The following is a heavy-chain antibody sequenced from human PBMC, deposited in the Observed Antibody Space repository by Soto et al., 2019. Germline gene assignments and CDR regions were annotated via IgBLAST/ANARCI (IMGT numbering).Heavy chain of an antibody. D-gene: IGHD2-15*01. Sequence: QVQLLQSGAEMKQPGASVKVSCRTSGYTFTAFYLHWVRRAPGQGLEWMGWINPKTGVTNYTQNFQGWVTMTRDTSISTAYLERRTLRPADTAFYFSARDRHALGVPVSSCFGWIDTGGQGTGVTASS. CDR2: INPKTGVT. V-gene: IGHV1-2*04. J-gene: IGHJ5*02. CDR1: GYTFTAFY. CDR3: ARDRHALGVPVSSCFGWIDT.